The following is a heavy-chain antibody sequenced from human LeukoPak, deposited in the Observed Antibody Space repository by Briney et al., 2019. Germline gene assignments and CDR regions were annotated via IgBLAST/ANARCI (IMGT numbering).Heavy chain of an antibody. CDR3: ASMTVTGYCYYYMDV. CDR1: GFTFSSYA. Sequence: GGSLRLSCAASGFTFSSYAMSWVRQAPGKGLEWVSAISGSGGSTYYADSVKGRFTISRDNSKNTLYLQMNSLRAEDTAVYYCASMTVTGYCYYYMDVWGKGTTVTVSS. V-gene: IGHV3-23*01. CDR2: ISGSGGST. D-gene: IGHD4-17*01. J-gene: IGHJ6*03.